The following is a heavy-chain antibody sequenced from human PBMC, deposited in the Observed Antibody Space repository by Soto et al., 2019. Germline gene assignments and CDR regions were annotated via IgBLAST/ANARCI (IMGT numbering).Heavy chain of an antibody. V-gene: IGHV1-3*01. CDR1: GYTFTSYA. CDR2: INAGNGNT. D-gene: IGHD6-13*01. J-gene: IGHJ6*02. CDR3: ARETRYSSSWYGEDYYYGMDV. Sequence: WASVKVSCKASGYTFTSYAMHWVRQAPGQRLEWMGWINAGNGNTKYSQKFQGRVTITRDTSASTAYMELSSLRSEDTAVYYCARETRYSSSWYGEDYYYGMDVWGQGTTVTVSS.